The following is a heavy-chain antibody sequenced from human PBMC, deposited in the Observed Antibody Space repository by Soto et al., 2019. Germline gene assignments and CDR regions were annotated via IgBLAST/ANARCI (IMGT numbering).Heavy chain of an antibody. CDR2: ISSTTNYI. Sequence: GGSLRLSCAASGFTFTRYSMNWVRQAPGKGLEWVSSISSTTNYIYYGDSMKGRFTISRDNAKNSLYLEMNSLRAEDTAVHYCARESEDLTTNFDYWGQGTLVTVSS. J-gene: IGHJ4*02. CDR3: ARESEDLTTNFDY. V-gene: IGHV3-21*06. CDR1: GFTFTRYS.